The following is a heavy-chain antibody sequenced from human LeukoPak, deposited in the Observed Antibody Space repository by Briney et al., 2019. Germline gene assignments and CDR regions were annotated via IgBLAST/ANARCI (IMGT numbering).Heavy chain of an antibody. J-gene: IGHJ3*02. CDR3: ARDLYSSSWAGGHAFDI. D-gene: IGHD6-13*01. V-gene: IGHV4-59*01. CDR1: GGSISSYY. CDR2: IYYSGST. Sequence: SETLSLTCTVSGGSISSYYWSWIRQPPGKGLEWIGYIYYSGSTNYNPSLKSRVTISVDTSKNQFSLKLSSVTAADTAVYYCARDLYSSSWAGGHAFDIWGQGTMVTVSS.